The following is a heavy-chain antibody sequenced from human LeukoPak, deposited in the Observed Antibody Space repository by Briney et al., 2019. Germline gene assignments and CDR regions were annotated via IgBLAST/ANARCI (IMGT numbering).Heavy chain of an antibody. J-gene: IGHJ4*02. Sequence: SETLSLTCAVYGGSFSGYYWSWIRQPPGKGLEWVGEINHSGSTNYNPSLKSRVTISVDTSKNQFSLKLSSVTAADTAVYYCARVASWYYYGSGKYYFDYWGQGTLDTVSS. D-gene: IGHD3-10*01. CDR2: INHSGST. CDR3: ARVASWYYYGSGKYYFDY. CDR1: GGSFSGYY. V-gene: IGHV4-34*01.